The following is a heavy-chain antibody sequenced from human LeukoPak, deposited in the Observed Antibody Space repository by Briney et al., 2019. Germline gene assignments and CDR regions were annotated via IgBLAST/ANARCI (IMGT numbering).Heavy chain of an antibody. V-gene: IGHV3-23*01. J-gene: IGHJ4*02. D-gene: IGHD2-8*01. CDR3: AKENLVRITTLMGGY. CDR1: GFTFSIYA. CDR2: IGGSGGST. Sequence: GGSLRLSCAASGFTFSIYAMNWVRQAPGKGLEWVSVIGGSGGSTYYADSVKGRFTISRDNSKNTLYLQMNSLRAEDTAVYYCAKENLVRITTLMGGYWGQGTLVTVSS.